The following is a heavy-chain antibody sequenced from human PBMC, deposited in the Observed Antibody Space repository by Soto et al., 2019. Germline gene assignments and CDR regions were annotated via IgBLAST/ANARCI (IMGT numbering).Heavy chain of an antibody. CDR3: AREMGPAAAGIHLYYYYGMDV. J-gene: IGHJ6*02. Sequence: ASVKVSCKASGYTFTSYGISWVRQAPGQGLEWMGWISAYNGNTNYSQKLQGRVTITRDTSASTAYMELSSLRSEDTAVYYCAREMGPAAAGIHLYYYYGMDVWGQGTTVTVSS. CDR2: ISAYNGNT. V-gene: IGHV1-18*01. CDR1: GYTFTSYG. D-gene: IGHD2-2*01.